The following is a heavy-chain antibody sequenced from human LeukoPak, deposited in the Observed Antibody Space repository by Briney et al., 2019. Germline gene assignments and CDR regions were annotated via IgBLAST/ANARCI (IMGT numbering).Heavy chain of an antibody. CDR1: GYTFTSYG. Sequence: GASVKVSCKASGYTFTSYGISWVRQAPGQGREWMGWISAYNGNTNYAQKLQGRVTMTTDTSTSTVYMELRNLRSDDTAVYYCARDLWNIYDDSGYNRDFDSWGQGTLVTVSS. J-gene: IGHJ5*01. CDR2: ISAYNGNT. V-gene: IGHV1-18*01. D-gene: IGHD3-22*01. CDR3: ARDLWNIYDDSGYNRDFDS.